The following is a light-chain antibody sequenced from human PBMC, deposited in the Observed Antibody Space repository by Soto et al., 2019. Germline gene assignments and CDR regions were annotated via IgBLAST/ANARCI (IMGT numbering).Light chain of an antibody. CDR2: GAS. V-gene: IGKV3-20*01. Sequence: EIVLTQSPGTLSFSPGERATLSCRASQSISSSYLAWYQQRPGQAPRLLIYGASSRATDISDRFSGSGSGTDFALTISRLEPEDFAVHYCQLYGRSLPLTFGGGTKVEIK. CDR3: QLYGRSLPLT. CDR1: QSISSSY. J-gene: IGKJ4*01.